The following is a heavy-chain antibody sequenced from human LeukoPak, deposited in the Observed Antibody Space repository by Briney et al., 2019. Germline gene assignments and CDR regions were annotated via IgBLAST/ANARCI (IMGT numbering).Heavy chain of an antibody. CDR2: ISSSSSYI. V-gene: IGHV3-21*01. CDR3: AREGPRVWYFDL. CDR1: GFTFSSYS. Sequence: GGSLRLSCAPSGFTFSSYSMNWVRQAPGKGLEWVSSISSSSSYIYYADSVKGRFTISRDNAKNSLYLQMNSLRAEDTAVYYCAREGPRVWYFDLWGRGTLVTVSS. J-gene: IGHJ2*01. D-gene: IGHD6-13*01.